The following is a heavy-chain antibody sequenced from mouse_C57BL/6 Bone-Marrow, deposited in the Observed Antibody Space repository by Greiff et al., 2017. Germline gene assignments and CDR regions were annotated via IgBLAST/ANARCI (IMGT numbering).Heavy chain of an antibody. V-gene: IGHV1-85*01. Sequence: QVQLKESGPELVKPGASVKLSCKASGYTFTSYDINWVKQRPGQGLEWIGWIYPRDGSTKYNEKFKGKATLTVDTSSSTAYMELHSLTSEDSAVYFCARHYYGSSYVYFDYWGQGTTLTVSS. J-gene: IGHJ2*01. D-gene: IGHD1-1*01. CDR1: GYTFTSYD. CDR2: IYPRDGST. CDR3: ARHYYGSSYVYFDY.